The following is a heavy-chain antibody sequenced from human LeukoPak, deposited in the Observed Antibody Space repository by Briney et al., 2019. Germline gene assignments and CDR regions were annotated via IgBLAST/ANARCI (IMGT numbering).Heavy chain of an antibody. D-gene: IGHD2-2*01. V-gene: IGHV3-30*18. CDR2: ISYEGSDK. CDR3: AKDSDIVVVPAAMNG. CDR1: GFTFRIYG. J-gene: IGHJ1*01. Sequence: PGGSLRLSCAASGFTFRIYGMHWVRQAPGKGLEWVAVISYEGSDKYYADSVKGRFTISRDNSKNTLYLQMNSLRAEDTAVYYCAKDSDIVVVPAAMNGWGQGTLVTVSS.